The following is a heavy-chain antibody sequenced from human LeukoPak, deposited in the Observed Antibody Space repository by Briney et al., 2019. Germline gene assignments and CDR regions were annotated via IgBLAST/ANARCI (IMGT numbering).Heavy chain of an antibody. CDR2: INPSGGST. CDR3: ARVGDYSPRGWFDP. Sequence: GASVKVSCKASGYTFTSYYMHWVRQAPGQGLEWMGTINPSGGSTTYAQKFQGRVTMTRDMSTRTLYMELSSLRSEDTAFYYCARVGDYSPRGWFDPWGQGTLVTVSS. J-gene: IGHJ5*02. CDR1: GYTFTSYY. D-gene: IGHD4-11*01. V-gene: IGHV1-46*01.